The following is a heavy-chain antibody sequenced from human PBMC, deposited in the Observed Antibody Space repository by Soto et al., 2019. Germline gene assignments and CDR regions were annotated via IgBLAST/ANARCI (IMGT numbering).Heavy chain of an antibody. V-gene: IGHV3-15*01. CDR3: TTNPVNSNSSWYSYYMDV. J-gene: IGHJ6*03. D-gene: IGHD6-13*01. CDR1: GFIYSNAW. CDR2: IKSKTDGRTT. Sequence: GGSLRLSCAASGFIYSNAWMSWVRHAPGKGLEWVGRIKSKTDGRTTDYAAPAKSRVTISRDDSKNTLYMQMNSLKAEDTAVYYCTTNPVNSNSSWYSYYMDVWGKGTTVTVSS.